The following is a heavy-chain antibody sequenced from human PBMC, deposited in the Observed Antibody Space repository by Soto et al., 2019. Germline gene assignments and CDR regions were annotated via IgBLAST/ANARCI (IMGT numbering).Heavy chain of an antibody. J-gene: IGHJ4*02. V-gene: IGHV3-30-3*01. CDR1: GFAFSSYA. CDR2: ISYDGSNK. D-gene: IGHD1-1*01. Sequence: QVQLEESGGAVVQPGRSLRLSCAASGFAFSSYAMQWVRQAPGKGLEWVAGISYDGSNKHYADSVKGRYTISRDNSKNPLFLQMNSLSTEDTAVYYCVRDYNDGIGRYDYWGQGTPVTVSS. CDR3: VRDYNDGIGRYDY.